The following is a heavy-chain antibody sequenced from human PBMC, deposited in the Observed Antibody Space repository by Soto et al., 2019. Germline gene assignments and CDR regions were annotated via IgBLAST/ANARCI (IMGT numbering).Heavy chain of an antibody. J-gene: IGHJ4*02. CDR2: MNPNSGNT. CDR3: ARGRDLLWFGELFPFDY. Sequence: QVQLVQSGAEVKKPGASVKVSCKASGYTFTSYDINWVRQATGQGLEWMGWMNPNSGNTGYAQKFQGRVTMTRTTSISTAYMELSSLRSEDTAVYYCARGRDLLWFGELFPFDYWGQGTLVTVSS. CDR1: GYTFTSYD. V-gene: IGHV1-8*01. D-gene: IGHD3-10*01.